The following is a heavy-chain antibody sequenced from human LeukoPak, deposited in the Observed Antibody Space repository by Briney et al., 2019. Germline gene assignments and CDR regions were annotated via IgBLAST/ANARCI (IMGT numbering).Heavy chain of an antibody. Sequence: GASVKVSCKVSGYTLTELSMHWVQQAPGKGLEWMGGFDPEDGETIYAQKFQGRVTMTEDTSTDTAYMELSSLRSEDTAVYYCATDPLHYYDSSGYLTSLDYWGQGTLVTVSS. J-gene: IGHJ4*02. CDR1: GYTLTELS. D-gene: IGHD3-22*01. V-gene: IGHV1-24*01. CDR2: FDPEDGET. CDR3: ATDPLHYYDSSGYLTSLDY.